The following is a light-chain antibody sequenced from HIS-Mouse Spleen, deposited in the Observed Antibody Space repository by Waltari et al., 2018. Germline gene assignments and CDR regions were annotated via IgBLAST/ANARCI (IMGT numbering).Light chain of an antibody. V-gene: IGKV1-39*01. CDR3: QQYYSIHQWT. CDR1: QNISSY. Sequence: DIQMTQSPSSLSASVGDRVTITCQASQNISSYLNWYQQKPGKAPKLLIYAASNLESGVPSRFSGSGSGTDFTLTISSLQPEDFATYYCQQYYSIHQWTFGQGTKVEIK. J-gene: IGKJ1*01. CDR2: AAS.